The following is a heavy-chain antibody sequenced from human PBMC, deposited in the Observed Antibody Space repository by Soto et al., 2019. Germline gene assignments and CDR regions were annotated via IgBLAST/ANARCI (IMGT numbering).Heavy chain of an antibody. Sequence: GGSLRLSCAASGFTFSSYAMSWVRQAPGKGLEWVSVISGSGGSTYYADSVKGRFTISRDNSKNTLDLQMNSLRAEDTAVYYCAKRGSGSQFDYWGQGTLVTVSS. CDR3: AKRGSGSQFDY. J-gene: IGHJ4*02. CDR2: ISGSGGST. CDR1: GFTFSSYA. D-gene: IGHD1-26*01. V-gene: IGHV3-23*01.